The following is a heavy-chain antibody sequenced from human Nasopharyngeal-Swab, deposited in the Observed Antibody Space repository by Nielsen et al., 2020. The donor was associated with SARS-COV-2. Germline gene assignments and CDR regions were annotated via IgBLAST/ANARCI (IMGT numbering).Heavy chain of an antibody. D-gene: IGHD1-26*01. CDR2: INHSGST. CDR3: ARGRVGAKDY. V-gene: IGHV4-34*01. Sequence: SETLSLTCAVSGGSFSGYYWSWIRQPPGKGLEWIGEINHSGSTNYNPSLKSRVTISVDTSKNQFSLKLSSVTAADTAVYYCARGRVGAKDYWGQGTLVTSPQ. J-gene: IGHJ4*02. CDR1: GGSFSGYY.